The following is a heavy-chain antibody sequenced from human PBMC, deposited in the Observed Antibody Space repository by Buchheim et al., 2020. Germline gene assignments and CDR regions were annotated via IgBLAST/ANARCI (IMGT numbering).Heavy chain of an antibody. V-gene: IGHV3-30*18. J-gene: IGHJ6*02. Sequence: QVQLVESGGGVVQPGRSLRLSCAASGFTFSSYGMHWVRQAPDKGLEWVAVISYDGSNKYYADSVKGRFTISRDNSKNTLYLQMNSLRAEDTAVYYCAKDLVVVPAATYYYYGMDVWGQGTT. D-gene: IGHD2-2*01. CDR1: GFTFSSYG. CDR2: ISYDGSNK. CDR3: AKDLVVVPAATYYYYGMDV.